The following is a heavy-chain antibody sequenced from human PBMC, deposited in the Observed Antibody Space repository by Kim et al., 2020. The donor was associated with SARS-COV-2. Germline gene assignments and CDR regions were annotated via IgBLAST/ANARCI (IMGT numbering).Heavy chain of an antibody. CDR3: AKDMLSITGTTFDS. CDR2: VSGDGGST. Sequence: GGSLRLSCAASGFTFDDYAMHWVRQAPGKGLEWICLVSGDGGSTYCADSMKGRFTISRDNSKNSLYLQMNNLRTEDTAFYYCAKDMLSITGTTFDSWGQGTRVSVSS. V-gene: IGHV3-43*02. D-gene: IGHD1-20*01. J-gene: IGHJ4*02. CDR1: GFTFDDYA.